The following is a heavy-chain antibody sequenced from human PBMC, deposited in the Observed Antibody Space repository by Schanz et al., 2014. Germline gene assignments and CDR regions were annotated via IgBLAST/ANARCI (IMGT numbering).Heavy chain of an antibody. V-gene: IGHV1-69*02. Sequence: QVQLVQSGAEVKKPGSSVKVSCKASGDTFRSYTINWVRHAPGQGLEWMGRIIPITGITNYAQKFQGRVTFTADKSTSTAYMELRSLRSDDTAVYYCARLSNSSVGYFDYWGQGTLVTVSS. CDR3: ARLSNSSVGYFDY. D-gene: IGHD6-6*01. J-gene: IGHJ4*02. CDR2: IIPITGIT. CDR1: GDTFRSYT.